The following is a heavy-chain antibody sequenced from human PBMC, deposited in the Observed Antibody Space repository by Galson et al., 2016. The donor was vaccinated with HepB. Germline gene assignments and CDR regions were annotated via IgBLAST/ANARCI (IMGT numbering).Heavy chain of an antibody. D-gene: IGHD2-2*03. J-gene: IGHJ5*01. V-gene: IGHV3-23*01. CDR3: GKQKVGSCGAQIDS. CDR2: ICGTADKT. Sequence: SLRLSCAASGFTFSSSALTWVRHAPGKGLEWVSSICGTADKTYYAESVKGRFTISRDTSRNTLEMEMSGLRDDDTAVYYCGKQKVGSCGAQIDSWGHGTLVIVSS. CDR1: GFTFSSSA.